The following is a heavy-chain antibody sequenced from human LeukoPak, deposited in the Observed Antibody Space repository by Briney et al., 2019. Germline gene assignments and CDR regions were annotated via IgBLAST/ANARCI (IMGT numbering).Heavy chain of an antibody. D-gene: IGHD3-22*01. J-gene: IGHJ4*02. CDR2: IRYDGSNK. CDR3: ARDILPDYYDSSGSTCDY. CDR1: GFTFSSYG. V-gene: IGHV3-30*02. Sequence: GGSLRLSCAASGFTFSSYGMHWVRQAPGKGLEWVAFIRYDGSNKYYADSVKGRFTISRDNSKNTLYLQMNSLRAEDTAVYYCARDILPDYYDSSGSTCDYWGQGTLVTVSS.